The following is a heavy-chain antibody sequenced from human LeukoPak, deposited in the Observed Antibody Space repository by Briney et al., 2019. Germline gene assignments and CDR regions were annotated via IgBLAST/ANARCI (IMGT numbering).Heavy chain of an antibody. Sequence: PGGSRRLSCLAPGFTFSNYAMHWVRQAPGKGLEYVSAINSNGGSTYYVDSVKGRFTISRDNSKNTVHLQMSSLRTEDTAVYYCVKDWRRATWFDPWGQGTLVTASS. V-gene: IGHV3-64D*06. CDR2: INSNGGST. CDR1: GFTFSNYA. CDR3: VKDWRRATWFDP. J-gene: IGHJ5*02.